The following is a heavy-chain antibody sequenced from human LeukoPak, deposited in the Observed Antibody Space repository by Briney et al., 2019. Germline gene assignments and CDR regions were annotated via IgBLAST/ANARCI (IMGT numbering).Heavy chain of an antibody. D-gene: IGHD1-7*01. V-gene: IGHV3-21*01. CDR3: ARDSSPSTGTTLLGTPKLGY. CDR2: IRSSRSYR. CDR1: GFTFSSYT. Sequence: PGGSLRLSCAASGFTFSSYTMNWVRQAPGKGLEWVSSIRSSRSYRYYADSVKGRFTISRDNAKNSLYLQMNSLRAEDTAVYYCARDSSPSTGTTLLGTPKLGYWGQGTLVTVSS. J-gene: IGHJ4*02.